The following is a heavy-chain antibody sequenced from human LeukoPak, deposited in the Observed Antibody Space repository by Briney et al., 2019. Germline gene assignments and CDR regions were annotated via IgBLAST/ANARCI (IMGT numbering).Heavy chain of an antibody. J-gene: IGHJ4*02. V-gene: IGHV1-69*13. D-gene: IGHD6-13*01. CDR3: ANSALGIAAAGTGY. CDR2: IIPIFSTA. Sequence: GASVKVSCKASGGTFSSYAISWVRQAPGQGLEWMGGIIPIFSTANYAQKFQGRVTITADESTSTAYMELSSLRSEDTAVYYCANSALGIAAAGTGYWGQGTLVTVSS. CDR1: GGTFSSYA.